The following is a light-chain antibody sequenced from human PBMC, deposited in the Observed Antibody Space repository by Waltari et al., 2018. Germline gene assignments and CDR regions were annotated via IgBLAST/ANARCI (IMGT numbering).Light chain of an antibody. CDR1: TLGNRN. J-gene: IGLJ2*01. Sequence: SYEVTQPPSVSVSPGQTATITCSGNTLGNRNVYWYQLKSGLSPVLVMYEDRLRPSGIPERFIGSNSANTATLTSSGTQFMDEADYHCQTWDRNTAVFGGGTKLNVL. V-gene: IGLV3-1*01. CDR3: QTWDRNTAV. CDR2: EDR.